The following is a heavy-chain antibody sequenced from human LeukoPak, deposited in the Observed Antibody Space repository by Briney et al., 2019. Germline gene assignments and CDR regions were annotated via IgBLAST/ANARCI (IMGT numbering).Heavy chain of an antibody. CDR2: VSAYSGDT. V-gene: IGHV1-18*01. CDR3: ARVWYDSGNHLYFYYGLDV. D-gene: IGHD3-22*01. Sequence: GASVKVSCKASGYTFTTSGITWVRQAPGQGLEWMGWVSAYSGDTDYAQSLQGRVTMTTDTSTSTAYMELTTLRSDDTAVYYCARVWYDSGNHLYFYYGLDVWGQGTTVTVSS. CDR1: GYTFTTSG. J-gene: IGHJ6*02.